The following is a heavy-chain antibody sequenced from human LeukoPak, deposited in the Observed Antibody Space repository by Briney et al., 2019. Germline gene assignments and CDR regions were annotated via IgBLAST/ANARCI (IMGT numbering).Heavy chain of an antibody. D-gene: IGHD2-2*01. Sequence: ASVKVSCKASGYPFSNYGISWVRQAPGQGLEWMGWISSYSGKTKYAQRFQGRVIMTTDTSTSTAYMELRSLRSDDTAVFYCARDFWVRHSAPAPKDLSGQGTLVTVSS. CDR1: GYPFSNYG. CDR3: ARDFWVRHSAPAPKDL. J-gene: IGHJ5*02. V-gene: IGHV1-18*01. CDR2: ISSYSGKT.